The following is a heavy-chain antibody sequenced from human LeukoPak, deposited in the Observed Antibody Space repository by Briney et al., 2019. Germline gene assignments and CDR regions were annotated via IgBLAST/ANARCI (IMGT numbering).Heavy chain of an antibody. D-gene: IGHD2-2*01. CDR1: GFTFSSYA. CDR3: AREGYCSSTSCPTFDY. J-gene: IGHJ4*02. V-gene: IGHV3-23*01. Sequence: GGSLRLSCAASGFTFSSYAMSWVRQAPGKGLEWVSVISDSGGSTYYADSVKGRFTISRDNAKNSLYLQMNSLRAEDTAVYYCAREGYCSSTSCPTFDYWGQGTLVTVSS. CDR2: ISDSGGST.